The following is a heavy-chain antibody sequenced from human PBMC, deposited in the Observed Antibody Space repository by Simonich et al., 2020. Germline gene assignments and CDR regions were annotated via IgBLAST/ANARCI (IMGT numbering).Heavy chain of an antibody. CDR1: GYTFTRYD. V-gene: IGHV1-8*03. D-gene: IGHD2-15*01. J-gene: IGHJ4*02. CDR3: ARGRGGMSRGYVDY. Sequence: QVQLVQSGAEVKKPGASVKVSCKASGYTFTRYDINWVRQTTGQGLEWMGWLNTNSGKTGSAQKFQGRVTITRNTSISTADMELSSLRSEDTAVYYCARGRGGMSRGYVDYWGQGTLVTVSS. CDR2: LNTNSGKT.